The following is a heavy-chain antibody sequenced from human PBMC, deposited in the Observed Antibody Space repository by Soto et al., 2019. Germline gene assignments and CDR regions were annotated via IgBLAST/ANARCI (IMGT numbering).Heavy chain of an antibody. CDR1: GYTFTSHD. V-gene: IGHV1-8*01. Sequence: QVQLVQSGAEVKKPGASVKVSCKAFGYTFTSHDINWVRQATGHGLQWMGWMNPNSGDTGFAQKFQGRVTMTKNTSTSTAYMELSSLRSEDTAAYYCARGIGETYGDLGGLDYWGQGTLVSVSS. CDR3: ARGIGETYGDLGGLDY. CDR2: MNPNSGDT. J-gene: IGHJ4*02. D-gene: IGHD4-17*01.